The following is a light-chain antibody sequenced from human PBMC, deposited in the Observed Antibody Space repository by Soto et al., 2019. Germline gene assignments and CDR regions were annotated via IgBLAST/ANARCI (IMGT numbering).Light chain of an antibody. Sequence: PHSHSFLSASVGDRVTITCRASQSISSYLNWYQQKPGKAPKLLIYAASNWHSGVSSRFSGSGSGTDFTLTISSLHPEDFATYYCQESCSTSLAFGGGAKVDI. CDR1: QSISSY. J-gene: IGKJ4*01. CDR3: QESCSTSLA. CDR2: AAS. V-gene: IGKV1-39*01.